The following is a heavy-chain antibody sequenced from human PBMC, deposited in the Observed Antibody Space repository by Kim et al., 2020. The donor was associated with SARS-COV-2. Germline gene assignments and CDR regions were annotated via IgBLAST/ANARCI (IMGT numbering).Heavy chain of an antibody. Sequence: GRFTISRDNSKNTLYLQMNSLRAEDTAVYYCARVPDEYGSGSYSHGMDVWGQGTTVTVSS. V-gene: IGHV3-30*07. CDR3: ARVPDEYGSGSYSHGMDV. D-gene: IGHD3-10*01. J-gene: IGHJ6*02.